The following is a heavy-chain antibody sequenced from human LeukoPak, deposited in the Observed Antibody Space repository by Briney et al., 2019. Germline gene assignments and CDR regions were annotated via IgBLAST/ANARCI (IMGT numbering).Heavy chain of an antibody. CDR2: ISGSGRHI. J-gene: IGHJ4*02. V-gene: IGHV3-23*01. CDR1: GFTFSDYA. CDR3: ADPTVADF. D-gene: IGHD4-11*01. Sequence: GGSLRLSCAGSGFTFSDYAMSSVRQAPGKGLEWVSAISGSGRHIYYAASVKGRFTISRDHSKKTVYLQMNSLRAEDTAVYYCADPTVADFWGQGTLVTVSS.